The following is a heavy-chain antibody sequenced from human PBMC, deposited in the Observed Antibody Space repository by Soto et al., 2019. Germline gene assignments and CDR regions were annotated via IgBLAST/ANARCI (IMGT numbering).Heavy chain of an antibody. Sequence: GSLRLSCAASGFTVSSNYMSWVRQAPGKGLEWVSVIYSGGSIYYADSVKGRFTISRDNSMNTLYLQMNTLRAEDTAVYYCAKVSSAWYAGFFDLWGQGTLVTVSS. CDR1: GFTVSSNY. J-gene: IGHJ4*02. D-gene: IGHD2-8*01. V-gene: IGHV3-53*01. CDR3: AKVSSAWYAGFFDL. CDR2: IYSGGSI.